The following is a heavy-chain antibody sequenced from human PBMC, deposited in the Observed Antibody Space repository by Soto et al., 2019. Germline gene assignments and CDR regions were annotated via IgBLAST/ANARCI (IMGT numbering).Heavy chain of an antibody. CDR2: ISYDGSNK. CDR3: ARDKRDLRFLEWSYYFDY. Sequence: PGGSMRLSCAASGFTFNSYAMHWVRQAPGKGLEWVAVISYDGSNKYYADSVKGRFTISRDNSKNTLYLQMNSLRAEDTAVYYCARDKRDLRFLEWSYYFDYWGQGTLVTVSS. CDR1: GFTFNSYA. V-gene: IGHV3-30-3*01. D-gene: IGHD3-3*01. J-gene: IGHJ4*02.